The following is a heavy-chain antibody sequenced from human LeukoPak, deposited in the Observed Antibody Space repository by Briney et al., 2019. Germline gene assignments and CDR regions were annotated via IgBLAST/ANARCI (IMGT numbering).Heavy chain of an antibody. J-gene: IGHJ6*04. CDR1: GGTFSSYA. CDR2: IIPIFGTA. D-gene: IGHD2-2*01. Sequence: ASVKVSCKASGGTFSSYAISWVRQAPGQGLEWMGGIIPIFGTANYAQKFQGRVTITADESTSTAYMELSRLRSEDTAVYYCARALGAPDQLLGTHYYGMDVWGKGTTVTVSS. V-gene: IGHV1-69*13. CDR3: ARALGAPDQLLGTHYYGMDV.